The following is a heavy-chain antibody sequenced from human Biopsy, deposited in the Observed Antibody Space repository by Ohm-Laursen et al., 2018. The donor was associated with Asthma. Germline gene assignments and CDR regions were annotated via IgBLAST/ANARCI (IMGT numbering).Heavy chain of an antibody. CDR2: IYSDGGT. Sequence: GSLRLSCAASGFTVSTNGMSWVRQPPGKGLEWVSVIYSDGGTYYADSVQGRVTISRDNSKNTLSLQMNSLIAEDTAVYYCARAYGGSFFSGAFDIWGQGTMVTVSS. J-gene: IGHJ3*02. D-gene: IGHD4-23*01. CDR1: GFTVSTNG. V-gene: IGHV3-53*01. CDR3: ARAYGGSFFSGAFDI.